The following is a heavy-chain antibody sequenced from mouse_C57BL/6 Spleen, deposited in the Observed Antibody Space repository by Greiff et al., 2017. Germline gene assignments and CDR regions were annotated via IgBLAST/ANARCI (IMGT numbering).Heavy chain of an antibody. J-gene: IGHJ3*01. CDR3: TTDYYGRPTWFTY. CDR1: GFNIKDDY. V-gene: IGHV14-4*01. D-gene: IGHD1-1*01. CDR2: IDPENGDT. Sequence: VQLQQSGAELVRPGASVKLSCTASGFNIKDDYMHWVKQRPEQGLEWIGWIDPENGDTEYASKFQGKATITADTSSNTTYLQLSSLTSEDTAVYYCTTDYYGRPTWFTYGGKGTLDTVTA.